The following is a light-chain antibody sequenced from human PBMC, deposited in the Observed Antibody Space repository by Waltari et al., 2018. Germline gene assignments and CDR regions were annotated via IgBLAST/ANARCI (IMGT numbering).Light chain of an antibody. CDR2: SAS. CDR3: QQSYSVPFT. CDR1: ENIMTY. Sequence: DIRMTQSPSPLSASLGDRVTVTCRASENIMTYLNWYQHQPGSAPKLLIYSASKLQGGVPSRFSGSGSGTDFTLTITSLRPEDFATYYCQQSYSVPFTFGPGTNVDVK. J-gene: IGKJ3*01. V-gene: IGKV1-39*01.